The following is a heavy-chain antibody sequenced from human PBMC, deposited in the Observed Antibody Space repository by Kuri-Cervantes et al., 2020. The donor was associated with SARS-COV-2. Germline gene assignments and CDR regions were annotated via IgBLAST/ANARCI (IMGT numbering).Heavy chain of an antibody. CDR2: IYYSGST. D-gene: IGHD3-22*01. J-gene: IGHJ3*02. V-gene: IGHV4-38-2*02. CDR3: ARLVVVVIHAFDI. Sequence: SETLSLTCTVSGYSISSGYYWGWIRQPPGKGLERIGSIYYSGSTYYNPSLKSRVTISVDTSKNQFSLKLSSVTAADTAVYYCARLVVVVIHAFDIWGQGTMVTVSS. CDR1: GYSISSGYY.